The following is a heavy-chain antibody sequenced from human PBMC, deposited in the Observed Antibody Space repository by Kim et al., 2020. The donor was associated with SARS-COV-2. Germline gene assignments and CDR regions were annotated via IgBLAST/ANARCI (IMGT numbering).Heavy chain of an antibody. Sequence: YIYYRDSGRGRFTISRDNAKSSLYLQMNNLQVEDTAVYYCARDAQLVPFDYWGQGTLVTVSS. D-gene: IGHD6-6*01. CDR2: YI. J-gene: IGHJ4*02. CDR3: ARDAQLVPFDY. V-gene: IGHV3-21*01.